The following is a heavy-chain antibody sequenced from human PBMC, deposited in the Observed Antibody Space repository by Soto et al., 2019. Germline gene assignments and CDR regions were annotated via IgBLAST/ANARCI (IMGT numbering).Heavy chain of an antibody. J-gene: IGHJ4*02. Sequence: PGGSLRLSCAASGFTFSTYAMIWVRQAPGKGLEWVSAISGSGDSTYYADSVKGRFTISRDNSKNTLYLQMSSLRAEDTALYYCAKDSFINLRGYDSYWGQGTLVTVSS. D-gene: IGHD5-12*01. CDR1: GFTFSTYA. CDR3: AKDSFINLRGYDSY. CDR2: ISGSGDST. V-gene: IGHV3-23*01.